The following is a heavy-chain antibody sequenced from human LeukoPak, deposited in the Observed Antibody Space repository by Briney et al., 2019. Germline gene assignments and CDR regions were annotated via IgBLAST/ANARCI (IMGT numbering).Heavy chain of an antibody. CDR3: ARDRGTYYYDTTSHYDAFDI. V-gene: IGHV3-30*03. Sequence: GGSLRLSCAASGFTFSSYGMHWVRQAPGKGLEWLTIISYDGSHEYYVDSVKGRFTISRDNSKNTLYLEMNSLRAEDTAVYYCARDRGTYYYDTTSHYDAFDIWGQGTMVTVSS. J-gene: IGHJ3*02. CDR1: GFTFSSYG. CDR2: ISYDGSHE. D-gene: IGHD3-22*01.